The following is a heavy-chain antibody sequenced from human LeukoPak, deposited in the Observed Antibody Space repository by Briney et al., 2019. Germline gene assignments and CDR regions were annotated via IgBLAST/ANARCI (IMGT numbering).Heavy chain of an antibody. D-gene: IGHD2-2*01. CDR3: GGVVVPAACLNWFDP. V-gene: IGHV3-30*03. Sequence: PGGSLRLSCAASGFTFSSYGMHWVRQAPGKGLEWVAVISYDGSNEYYADSVKGRFTISRDNSKNTLYLQMNSLRAEDTAVYCCGGVVVPAACLNWFDPWGQGTLVTVSS. J-gene: IGHJ5*02. CDR2: ISYDGSNE. CDR1: GFTFSSYG.